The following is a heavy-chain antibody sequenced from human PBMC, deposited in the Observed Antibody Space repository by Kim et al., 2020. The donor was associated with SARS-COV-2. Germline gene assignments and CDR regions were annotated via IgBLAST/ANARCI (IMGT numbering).Heavy chain of an antibody. D-gene: IGHD3-10*01. J-gene: IGHJ5*02. CDR1: GYSFTSYW. Sequence: GESLKISCKGSGYSFTSYWIGWVRQMPGKGLEWMGIIYSGDSDTRYSPSFQGQVTISADKSISTAYLQWSSLKASDTAMYYCARLQGRFGELLPLGWVDPWGQGTLVPGSS. CDR3: ARLQGRFGELLPLGWVDP. V-gene: IGHV5-51*01. CDR2: IYSGDSDT.